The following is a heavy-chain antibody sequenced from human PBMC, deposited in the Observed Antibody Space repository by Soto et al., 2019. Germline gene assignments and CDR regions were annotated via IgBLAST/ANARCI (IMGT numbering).Heavy chain of an antibody. Sequence: ASVKVSCKASGDTLTTDGIGWVRQAPGQGLEWMGGINPNSGGTNYAQKFQGRVTMTRDTSISTAYMELSRLRSDDTAVYYCAINIAAPGAFDIWGQGTMVTVSS. D-gene: IGHD6-13*01. CDR2: INPNSGGT. V-gene: IGHV1-2*02. CDR3: AINIAAPGAFDI. CDR1: GDTLTTDG. J-gene: IGHJ3*02.